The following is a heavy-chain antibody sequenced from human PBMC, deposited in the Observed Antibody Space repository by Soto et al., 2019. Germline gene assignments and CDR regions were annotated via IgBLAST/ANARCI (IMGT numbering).Heavy chain of an antibody. CDR1: GYTFTTFW. Sequence: GESLKISCTGFGYTFTTFWIRGVRQMPGKGLEWMGRIDPRDSYVNYSPSFQGHVTISLDRSISTAYKQWGSLKASDTAMYYCARLFCSTTTCDSWFEPWGQGTMVTVSS. CDR2: IDPRDSYV. CDR3: ARLFCSTTTCDSWFEP. V-gene: IGHV5-10-1*01. J-gene: IGHJ5*02. D-gene: IGHD2-2*01.